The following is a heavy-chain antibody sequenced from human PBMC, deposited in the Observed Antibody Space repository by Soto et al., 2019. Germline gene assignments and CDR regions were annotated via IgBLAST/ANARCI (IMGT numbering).Heavy chain of an antibody. Sequence: SVKVSCKASGGTFSSYAISWVRQAPGQGLEWMGGIIPIFGTANYAQKFQGRVTITADESTSTAYMELSSLRSEDTAVYYCARLDSSGYYLEYWGQGTLVTVSS. V-gene: IGHV1-69*13. J-gene: IGHJ4*02. CDR3: ARLDSSGYYLEY. D-gene: IGHD3-22*01. CDR1: GGTFSSYA. CDR2: IIPIFGTA.